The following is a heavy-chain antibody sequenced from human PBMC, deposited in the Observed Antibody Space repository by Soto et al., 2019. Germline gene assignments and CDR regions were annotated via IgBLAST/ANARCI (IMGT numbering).Heavy chain of an antibody. V-gene: IGHV3-11*01. Sequence: GGSLRLSCAASGFTFSDYYMSWIRQAPGKGLEWVSYISSSGSTIYYADSVKGRFTISRDNTKNSLYLQMNSLRAEDTAVYYCAREVFGVVTHPGYPDYWGLGTLVTVSS. CDR1: GFTFSDYY. J-gene: IGHJ4*01. CDR2: ISSSGSTI. D-gene: IGHD3-3*01. CDR3: AREVFGVVTHPGYPDY.